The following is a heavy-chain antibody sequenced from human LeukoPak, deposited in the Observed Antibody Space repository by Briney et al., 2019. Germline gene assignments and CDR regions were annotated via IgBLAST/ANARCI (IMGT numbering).Heavy chain of an antibody. D-gene: IGHD3-22*01. J-gene: IGHJ3*02. CDR3: ARDDDSLARGGAFDI. CDR1: GGTFSSYA. Sequence: GASVKVSCKASGGTFSSYAISWVRQAPGQGLEWMGRIIPILGIANYAQKFQGRVTITADKSTSTAYMELSSLRSEDTAMYYCARDDDSLARGGAFDIWGQGTMVTVSS. V-gene: IGHV1-69*04. CDR2: IIPILGIA.